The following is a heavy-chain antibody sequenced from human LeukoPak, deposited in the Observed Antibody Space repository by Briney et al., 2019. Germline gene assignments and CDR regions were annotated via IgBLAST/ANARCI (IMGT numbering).Heavy chain of an antibody. V-gene: IGHV4-61*01. J-gene: IGHJ4*02. CDR1: GGSISSSNW. D-gene: IGHD4-17*01. Sequence: PSGTLSLTCAVSGGSISSSNWWSWIRQPPGKGLEWIGYIYYSGSTNYNPSLKSRVTISVDTSKNQFSLKLSSVTAADTAVYYCARGKTGRLSGDYEAVDYWGQGTLVTVSS. CDR2: IYYSGST. CDR3: ARGKTGRLSGDYEAVDY.